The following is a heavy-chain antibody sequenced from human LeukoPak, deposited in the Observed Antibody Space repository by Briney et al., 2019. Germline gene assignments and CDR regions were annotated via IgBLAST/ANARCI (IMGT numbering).Heavy chain of an antibody. Sequence: GGSLRLSCAASGFTFSTYRMSWVRQAPGKGLEWVSALSPSGGITYYEDSVKGRFTISRDNSKNTLYLQMNSLRAEDTAVYYCAREVNYFVLEYWGQGTLVTISS. CDR1: GFTFSTYR. CDR2: LSPSGGIT. CDR3: AREVNYFVLEY. D-gene: IGHD3-10*02. V-gene: IGHV3-23*01. J-gene: IGHJ4*02.